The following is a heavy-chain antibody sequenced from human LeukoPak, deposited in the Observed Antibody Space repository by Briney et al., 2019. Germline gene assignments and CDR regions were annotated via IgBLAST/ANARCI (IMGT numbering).Heavy chain of an antibody. Sequence: ASVKVSCKASGYTFTSYDINWVRQATGQGLEWMGWMNPNSGNTGYAQKFQGRVTITRNTSISTAYMELSSLRAEDTALYYCARDAVAATPSAFDIWGQGTMVTVSS. CDR2: MNPNSGNT. CDR1: GYTFTSYD. D-gene: IGHD2-15*01. J-gene: IGHJ3*02. CDR3: ARDAVAATPSAFDI. V-gene: IGHV1-8*03.